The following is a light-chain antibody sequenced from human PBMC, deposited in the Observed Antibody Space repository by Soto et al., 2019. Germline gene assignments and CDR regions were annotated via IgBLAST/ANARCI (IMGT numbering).Light chain of an antibody. CDR3: SSYTSSSTQV. CDR2: EVS. CDR1: SSDVGGYNY. V-gene: IGLV2-14*01. J-gene: IGLJ3*02. Sequence: QSALTQPASVSGSPGQSITISCTGTSSDVGGYNYVSWYQQHPGKVPKLMIYEVSKRPSGVSNRFSGSKSGNTASLTISGLQAEDEADYYCSSYTSSSTQVFGGGTKVTVL.